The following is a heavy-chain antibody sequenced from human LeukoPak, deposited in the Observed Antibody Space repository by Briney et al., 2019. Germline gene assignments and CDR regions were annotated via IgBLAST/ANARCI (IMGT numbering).Heavy chain of an antibody. CDR2: GDPSDSYT. V-gene: IGHV5-10-1*01. D-gene: IGHD2-21*02. J-gene: IGHJ3*02. CDR3: ARDSVVTAGGAFDI. CDR1: GYSFTSYW. Sequence: GESLKISCKGSGYSFTSYWISWVRQMPGKGLEWMGRGDPSDSYTKYSPSFEGHVTISGDKSISTAYLQWSSLKASDTAMYYCARDSVVTAGGAFDIWGQGTMVTVSS.